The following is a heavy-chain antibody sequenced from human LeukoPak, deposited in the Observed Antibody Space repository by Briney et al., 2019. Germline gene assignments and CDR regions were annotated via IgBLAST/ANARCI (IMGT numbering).Heavy chain of an antibody. CDR1: GGSFSGYY. CDR3: ARRVSGYSYGPRVRNY. D-gene: IGHD5-18*01. V-gene: IGHV4-34*01. J-gene: IGHJ4*02. Sequence: SETLSLTCAVYGGSFSGYYWSWIRQPPGKGLEWIGEINHSGSTNYNPSLKSRVTISVDTSKNQFSLKLSSVTAADTAVYYCARRVSGYSYGPRVRNYWGQGTLVTVSS. CDR2: INHSGST.